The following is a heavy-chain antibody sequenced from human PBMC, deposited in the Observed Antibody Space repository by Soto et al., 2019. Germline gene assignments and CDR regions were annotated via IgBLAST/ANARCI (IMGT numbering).Heavy chain of an antibody. Sequence: SETLSLTCTVSCGSISSSSYYWGWIRQPPGKGLEWIGSIYYSGSTYYNPSLKSRVTISVDTSKNQFSLKLSSVTAADTAVYYCARHKPGGYSYGTLDYWGQGTLVTVSS. D-gene: IGHD5-18*01. V-gene: IGHV4-39*01. CDR3: ARHKPGGYSYGTLDY. J-gene: IGHJ4*02. CDR2: IYYSGST. CDR1: CGSISSSSYY.